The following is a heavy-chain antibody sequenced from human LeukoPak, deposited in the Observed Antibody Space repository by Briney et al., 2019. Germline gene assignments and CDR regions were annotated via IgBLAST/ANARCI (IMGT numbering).Heavy chain of an antibody. CDR2: ISSSGSTI. J-gene: IGHJ6*03. Sequence: PGGSLRLSCAASGFAFSSYEMNWVRQAPGKGPEWVSYISSSGSTIYYADSVKGRFTISRDNAKNSLYLQMNSLRAEDTAVYYCARLDYYSYYMDVWGKGTTVTVSS. V-gene: IGHV3-48*03. D-gene: IGHD6-6*01. CDR3: ARLDYYSYYMDV. CDR1: GFAFSSYE.